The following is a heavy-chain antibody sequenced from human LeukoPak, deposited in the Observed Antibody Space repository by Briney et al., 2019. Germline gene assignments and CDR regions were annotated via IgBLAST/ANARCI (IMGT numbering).Heavy chain of an antibody. CDR2: IYYSGST. Sequence: SETLSLTCTVSGGSISSYYWSWIRQPPGKGLEWIGYIYYSGSTNYNPSPKSRVTISVDTSKNQFSLKLSSVTAADTAVYYCAREGGNSALDYWGQGTLVTVSS. D-gene: IGHD4-23*01. V-gene: IGHV4-59*01. J-gene: IGHJ4*02. CDR3: AREGGNSALDY. CDR1: GGSISSYY.